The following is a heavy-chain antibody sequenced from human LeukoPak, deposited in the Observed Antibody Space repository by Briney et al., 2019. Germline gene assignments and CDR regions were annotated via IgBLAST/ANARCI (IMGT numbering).Heavy chain of an antibody. CDR3: GKDISAGGMDV. CDR1: ESTFDHA. CDR2: IGWNSART. J-gene: IGHJ6*02. V-gene: IGHV3-9*01. Sequence: PGGSLRLSCTASESTFDHAMHWVRQTPGKGLEWVSGIGWNSARTGYADSVRGRFTISRDSAKNSLYLQMNSLRAEDTALYYCGKDISAGGMDVWGQGTTVTVSS. D-gene: IGHD3-10*01.